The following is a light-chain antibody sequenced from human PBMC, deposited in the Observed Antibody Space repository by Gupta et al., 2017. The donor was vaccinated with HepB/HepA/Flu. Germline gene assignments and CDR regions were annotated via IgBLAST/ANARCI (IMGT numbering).Light chain of an antibody. CDR3: CAYAGSTTHV. V-gene: IGLV2-23*01. J-gene: IGLJ1*01. CDR2: EAT. Sequence: QSALTQPASVPASPGQSMTITCTATSSGVGNYNLVSWFQQYPGKAPKLIIFEATKRPSVVSNRFSGSKSGNTASLTISGLQAEDEADYYCCAYAGSTTHVFGTGTKVIV. CDR1: SSGVGNYNL.